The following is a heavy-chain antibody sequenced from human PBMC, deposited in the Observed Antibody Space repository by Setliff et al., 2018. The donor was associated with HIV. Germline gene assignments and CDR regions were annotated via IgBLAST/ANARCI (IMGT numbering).Heavy chain of an antibody. J-gene: IGHJ6*03. V-gene: IGHV4-31*03. Sequence: SETLSLTCTVSGGSINTGGFFWSWIRQHPERGLEWIGYIFYTGSTFYNPSLNSRVSLSIDTSKNQFSLDLSSVTVADTAIYYCARVDLELSGDFCYMGVWGKGTTVTVSS. CDR1: GGSINTGGFF. D-gene: IGHD1-7*01. CDR3: ARVDLELSGDFCYMGV. CDR2: IFYTGST.